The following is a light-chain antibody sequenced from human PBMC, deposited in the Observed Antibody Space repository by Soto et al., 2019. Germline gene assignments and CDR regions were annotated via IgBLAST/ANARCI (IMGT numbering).Light chain of an antibody. CDR3: QQRSSWPWT. CDR1: QSVRSN. CDR2: DAS. Sequence: EILLTQSPATLSLSPGERATLSCRASQSVRSNLAWYQQIPGQAPRLLIYDASTRATGIPGRFSGSGSGTDFTLIISNLEPEDFAVYYCQQRSSWPWTFGQGAKVEFK. J-gene: IGKJ1*01. V-gene: IGKV3-11*01.